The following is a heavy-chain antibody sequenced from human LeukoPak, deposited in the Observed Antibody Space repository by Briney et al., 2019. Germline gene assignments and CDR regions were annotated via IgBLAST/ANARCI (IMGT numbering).Heavy chain of an antibody. J-gene: IGHJ5*02. D-gene: IGHD3-22*01. CDR1: GFTVSSNY. CDR2: IYSGGST. CDR3: AREYDSSGYYNNWFDP. Sequence: GGSLRLSCAAPGFTVSSNYMSWVRQAPGKGLEWVSVIYSGGSTYYADSVKGRFTISRDNSKNTLYLQMNSLRAEDTAVYYCAREYDSSGYYNNWFDPWGQGTLVTVSS. V-gene: IGHV3-53*05.